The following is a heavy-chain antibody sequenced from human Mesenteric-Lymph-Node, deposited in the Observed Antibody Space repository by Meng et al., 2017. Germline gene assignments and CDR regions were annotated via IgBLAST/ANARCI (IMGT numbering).Heavy chain of an antibody. Sequence: SETLSLTCTVSGGSISTYYWTWIRQPAGKGLEWIGRIYINERTNYNPSLKSRVTVSVDTSKNQFSLRLSSVTAADTAVYYCARGKYYYDNSGFLLDYWGQGTLVTVSS. V-gene: IGHV4-4*07. CDR3: ARGKYYYDNSGFLLDY. CDR1: GGSISTYY. J-gene: IGHJ4*02. D-gene: IGHD3-22*01. CDR2: IYINERT.